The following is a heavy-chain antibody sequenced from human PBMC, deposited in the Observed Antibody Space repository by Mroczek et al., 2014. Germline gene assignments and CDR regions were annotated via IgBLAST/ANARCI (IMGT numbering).Heavy chain of an antibody. CDR3: ARGGSGYSSFADY. Sequence: QVQLVQSGPGLVKPSQTLSLTCTVSGGSISSGGYYWSWIRQHPGKGLEWIGYIYYSGSTYYNPSLKSRVTISVDTSKNQFSLKLSSVTAADTAVYYCARGGSGYSSFADYWGQGTLVTVSS. D-gene: IGHD3-22*01. CDR2: IYYSGST. V-gene: IGHV4-31*03. CDR1: GGSISSGGYY. J-gene: IGHJ4*02.